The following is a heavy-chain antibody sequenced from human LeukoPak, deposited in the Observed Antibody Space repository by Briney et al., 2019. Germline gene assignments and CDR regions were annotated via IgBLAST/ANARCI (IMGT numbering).Heavy chain of an antibody. CDR1: GGTFSSYA. V-gene: IGHV1-69*13. CDR3: ARSNRRYYYDSSHYFDY. D-gene: IGHD3-22*01. CDR2: IIPIFGTA. J-gene: IGHJ4*02. Sequence: SVKVSCKASGGTFSSYAISWVRQAPGQGLEWMGGIIPIFGTANYAQKFQGRVTITADESTSTAYMELSSLRSEDTAVYYCARSNRRYYYDSSHYFDYWGRGTLVTVSS.